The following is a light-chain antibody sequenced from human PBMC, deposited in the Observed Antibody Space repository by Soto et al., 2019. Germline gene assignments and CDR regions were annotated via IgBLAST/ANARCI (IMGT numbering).Light chain of an antibody. V-gene: IGLV2-14*03. J-gene: IGLJ1*01. CDR1: SSDVGDYDY. Sequence: QSALTQPASVSGSPGQSITISCTGTSSDVGDYDYVSWYQHLPGKAPKLLIYDVTPRPSGVSNRFSGSESGNTASLTISGLQAEDEADSYCSSYRSSNPPFVFGTGTKLTVL. CDR2: DVT. CDR3: SSYRSSNPPFV.